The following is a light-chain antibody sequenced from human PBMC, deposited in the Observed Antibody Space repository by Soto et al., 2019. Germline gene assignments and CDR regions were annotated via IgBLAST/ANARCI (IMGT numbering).Light chain of an antibody. CDR2: GVT. V-gene: IGLV2-14*01. CDR1: SGEIGGYNY. CDR3: SSHTSSATLYV. J-gene: IGLJ1*01. Sequence: QSALTQPASVSGSPGQSSRISCTGSSGEIGGYNYVSWYQQHPGKAPKLMIYGVTNRPSGVSNRFSGSKSGNTASLTISGLQAEDEADYYCSSHTSSATLYVFGTGTKVTVL.